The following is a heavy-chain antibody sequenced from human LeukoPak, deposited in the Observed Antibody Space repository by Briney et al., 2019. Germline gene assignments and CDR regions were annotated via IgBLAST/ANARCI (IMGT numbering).Heavy chain of an antibody. CDR3: ASTTRRGYSYGSLDY. J-gene: IGHJ4*02. V-gene: IGHV4-4*07. D-gene: IGHD5-18*01. CDR1: GGPISSYY. Sequence: SETLSLTCTVSGGPISSYYWSWIRQPAGKGLEWLGRIYTSGSTNYNPSLKSRVTMSVDTSKNQSSLKLSSVTAADTAVYYCASTTRRGYSYGSLDYWGQGTLVTVSS. CDR2: IYTSGST.